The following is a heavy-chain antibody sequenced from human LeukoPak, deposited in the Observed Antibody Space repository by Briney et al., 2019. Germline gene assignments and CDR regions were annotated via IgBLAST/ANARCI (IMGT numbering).Heavy chain of an antibody. J-gene: IGHJ5*02. D-gene: IGHD6-13*01. CDR2: IYTSGST. CDR3: ARSAAGSIRWFDP. V-gene: IGHV4-4*07. CDR1: GGSISSSY. Sequence: SETLSLTCTVSGGSISSSYWSWIRRPAGKGREWIGRIYTSGSTNYNPSLKSRVTMSVDTSKNQFSLKLSSVTAADTAVYYCARSAAGSIRWFDPWGQGTLVTVSS.